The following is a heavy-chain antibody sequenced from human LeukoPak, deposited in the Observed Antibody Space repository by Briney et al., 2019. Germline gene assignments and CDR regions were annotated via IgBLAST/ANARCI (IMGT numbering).Heavy chain of an antibody. J-gene: IGHJ6*03. CDR2: INHSGST. CDR1: GGSFSGYY. D-gene: IGHD2-2*01. CDR3: ARGSGCSSTSCYRYYYYYMDV. V-gene: IGHV4-34*01. Sequence: SATLSLTCAVYGGSFSGYYWSWIRQPPGKGMEWIGEINHSGSTNYNPSLKSRVTISVDTSKNQFSLKLSSVTAADTAVYYCARGSGCSSTSCYRYYYYYMDVWGKGTTVTVSS.